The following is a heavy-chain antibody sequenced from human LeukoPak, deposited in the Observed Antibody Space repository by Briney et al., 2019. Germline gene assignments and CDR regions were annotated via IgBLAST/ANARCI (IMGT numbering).Heavy chain of an antibody. CDR2: IIPIFRAT. V-gene: IGHV1-69*05. J-gene: IGHJ4*02. Sequence: ALVKVSCKPSGGTFSSYGVSWVRQAPGQGLEWMGGIIPIFRATNYAQRFRGRVTITTDESTSTVYMELSSLRSEDTAVYYCARSQRAGYNVYYFDSWGQGTLVTVSS. CDR3: ARSQRAGYNVYYFDS. D-gene: IGHD5-24*01. CDR1: GGTFSSYG.